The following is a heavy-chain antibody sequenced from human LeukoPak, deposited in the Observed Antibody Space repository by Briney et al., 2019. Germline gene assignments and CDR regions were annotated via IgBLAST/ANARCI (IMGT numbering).Heavy chain of an antibody. D-gene: IGHD6-19*01. CDR1: GYTFTSYG. CDR2: ITAYNGNT. Sequence: ASVKVSCKASGYTFTSYGISWVRQAPGQGLEWMGWITAYNGNTKYAQKLQGRVTMTTDTSTSTAYMELRSLRSDDTAVYYCAREQWLVLDYYYGMDVWGQGTTVTVSS. J-gene: IGHJ6*02. CDR3: AREQWLVLDYYYGMDV. V-gene: IGHV1-18*01.